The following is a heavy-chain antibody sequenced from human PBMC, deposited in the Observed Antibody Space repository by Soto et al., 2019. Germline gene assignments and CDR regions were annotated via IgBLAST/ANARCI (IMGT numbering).Heavy chain of an antibody. D-gene: IGHD4-17*01. Sequence: ASVKVSCKASGYTFTSYDINWVRQATGQGLEWMGWMNPNSGNTGYAQKFQGRVTMTRNTSISTAYMELSSLRSEDTAVYYCARGKNLIGYGDLGYWGQGTLVTVSS. CDR2: MNPNSGNT. V-gene: IGHV1-8*01. J-gene: IGHJ4*02. CDR3: ARGKNLIGYGDLGY. CDR1: GYTFTSYD.